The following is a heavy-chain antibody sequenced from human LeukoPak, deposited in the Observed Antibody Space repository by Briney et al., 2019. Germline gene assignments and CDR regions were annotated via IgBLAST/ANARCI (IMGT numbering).Heavy chain of an antibody. CDR1: GYTFTSYG. J-gene: IGHJ6*02. D-gene: IGHD3-9*01. CDR3: ARDEYYDILTPIYYYGMDV. V-gene: IGHV1-18*01. Sequence: ASVKVSCKASGYTFTSYGISWVRQAPGQGLEWMGWISAYNGNTNYAQKLRGRVTMTTDTSTSTAYMELRSLRSDDTAVYYCARDEYYDILTPIYYYGMDVWGQGTTVTVSS. CDR2: ISAYNGNT.